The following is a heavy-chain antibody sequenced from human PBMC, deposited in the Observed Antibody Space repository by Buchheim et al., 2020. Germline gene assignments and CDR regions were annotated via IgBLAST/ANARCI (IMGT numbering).Heavy chain of an antibody. J-gene: IGHJ4*02. Sequence: QVQLQQWGAGLLKPSETLSLTCAVYGGSFSGYYWSWIRQPPGKGLEWIGEINHSGSTNYNPSLKSRVTISVDTSKNQFSLKMSSVTGADTSAYYRARGTLTAQGWDYWGQGTLVTVSS. CDR2: INHSGST. CDR1: GGSFSGYY. V-gene: IGHV4-34*01. D-gene: IGHD2-21*02. CDR3: ARGTLTAQGWDY.